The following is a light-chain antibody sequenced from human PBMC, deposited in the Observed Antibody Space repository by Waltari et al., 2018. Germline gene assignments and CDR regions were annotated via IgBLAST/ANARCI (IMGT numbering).Light chain of an antibody. CDR3: QQYNNWPLT. CDR1: QTVTNK. Sequence: DIMMTQSPATLSVSPGDRATLSCGASQTVTNKLAWYQQKPGQAPRLLIYDASTRATGIPARFSGSQSVTEFTLTITSLQSEDFGIYYCQQYNNWPLTFGPGTKVDIK. CDR2: DAS. V-gene: IGKV3-15*01. J-gene: IGKJ3*01.